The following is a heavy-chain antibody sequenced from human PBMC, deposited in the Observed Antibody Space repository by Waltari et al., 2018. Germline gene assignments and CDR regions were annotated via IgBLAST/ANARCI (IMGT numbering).Heavy chain of an antibody. CDR2: IYRDGTT. CDR1: GYFINTGFF. Sequence: QVQLQESGPGLVRPSETLSLTCDVSGYFINTGFFWGWIRQPPGTGLEWIGNIYRDGTTYYNPSLKHRLMMSLDTSKNQFSLRLNFVDVADTAVYYCARQTLGYCTSAACRRLETWGQGILVTVSS. J-gene: IGHJ5*02. D-gene: IGHD2-2*03. CDR3: ARQTLGYCTSAACRRLET. V-gene: IGHV4-38-2*01.